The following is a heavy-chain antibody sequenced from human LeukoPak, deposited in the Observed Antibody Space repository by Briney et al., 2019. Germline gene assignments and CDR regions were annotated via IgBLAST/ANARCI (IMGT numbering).Heavy chain of an antibody. CDR2: INHSGST. Sequence: SETLSLICTVSGDSISSSNYYWGWIRQPPGKGLEWIGEINHSGSTNYNPSLKSRVTISVDTSKNQFSLKLSSVTAADTAVYYCARHGVVVTTYYYMDVWGKGTTVTISS. D-gene: IGHD2-21*02. J-gene: IGHJ6*03. V-gene: IGHV4-39*01. CDR3: ARHGVVVTTYYYMDV. CDR1: GDSISSSNYY.